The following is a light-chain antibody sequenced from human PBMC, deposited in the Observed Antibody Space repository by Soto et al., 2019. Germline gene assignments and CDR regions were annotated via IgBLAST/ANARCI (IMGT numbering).Light chain of an antibody. Sequence: QSVLTQPPSVSAAPGQKVTISCSGSSSNIGNNYVSWYQQLPGTAPKLLIYENDNRPSVIPDRFSGSKSGTSATLGITGLQTGDEADYFCGTWDSSLNAHVFATGTKVT. CDR1: SSNIGNNY. J-gene: IGLJ1*01. CDR3: GTWDSSLNAHV. CDR2: END. V-gene: IGLV1-51*02.